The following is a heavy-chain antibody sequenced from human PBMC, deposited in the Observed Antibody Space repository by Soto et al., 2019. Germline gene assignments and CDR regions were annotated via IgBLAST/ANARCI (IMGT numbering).Heavy chain of an antibody. Sequence: GGSPRLSCAASGFTFSSYSMNWVRQAPGKGLEWVSGISRSGGSTYSADSMKGRFTISRDNSKNTLYLQMNSLRAVDTAVYYCAKSPRYVGWYYFDYWGQGTLVTVSS. D-gene: IGHD3-10*02. V-gene: IGHV3-23*01. CDR3: AKSPRYVGWYYFDY. CDR2: ISRSGGST. J-gene: IGHJ4*02. CDR1: GFTFSSYS.